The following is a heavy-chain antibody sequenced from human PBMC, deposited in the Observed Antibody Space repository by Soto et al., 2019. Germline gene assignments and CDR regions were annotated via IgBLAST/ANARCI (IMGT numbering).Heavy chain of an antibody. V-gene: IGHV3-23*01. J-gene: IGHJ4*02. CDR2: ISGSGGST. CDR3: AENGAGVVAVAGTPFDY. D-gene: IGHD6-19*01. Sequence: GGSLRLSCAASGFTFSSYAMSWVRQAPGKGLEWVSAISGSGGSTYYADSVKGRFTISRDNSKNTLYLQMNSLRAEDTAVYYCAENGAGVVAVAGTPFDYWGQGTLVTVSS. CDR1: GFTFSSYA.